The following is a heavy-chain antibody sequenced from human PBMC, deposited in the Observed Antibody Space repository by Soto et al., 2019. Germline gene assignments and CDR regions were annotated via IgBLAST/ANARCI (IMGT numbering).Heavy chain of an antibody. Sequence: QLQLQESGPGLVKPSETLSLTCTVSGGSISSSSYYWGWIRQPPGKGLEWIGSIYYSGSTYYNPSLNSRVTITVDTSKNQFSLKVSSVTAADTAVYYCATSRAWGYKYFDYWGQGTLVTVSS. D-gene: IGHD3-16*01. J-gene: IGHJ4*02. CDR2: IYYSGST. V-gene: IGHV4-39*01. CDR3: ATSRAWGYKYFDY. CDR1: GGSISSSSYY.